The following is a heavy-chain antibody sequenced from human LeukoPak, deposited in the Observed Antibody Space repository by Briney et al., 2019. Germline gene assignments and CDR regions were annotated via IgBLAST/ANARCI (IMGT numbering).Heavy chain of an antibody. J-gene: IGHJ4*01. CDR3: ARGDSGFDL. Sequence: PGASVKVSCKASGYPLTGYYMHWVRQAPGQGLEWMGWINPNSGGTNYAQKFQGRVTMTRDTSLSTAYMELSRLTSDDTATYYCARGDSGFDLWGQGTLVTVSS. CDR1: GYPLTGYY. D-gene: IGHD5-12*01. CDR2: INPNSGGT. V-gene: IGHV1-2*02.